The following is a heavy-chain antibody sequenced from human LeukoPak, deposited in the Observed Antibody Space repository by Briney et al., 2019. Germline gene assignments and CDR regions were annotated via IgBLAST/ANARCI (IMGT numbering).Heavy chain of an antibody. CDR1: GGSFSGHF. Sequence: PSETLSLTCAVYGGSFSGHFWSWIRQHPGKGLEWIGYIYYSGSTYYNPSLKSRVTISVDTSKNQFSLKLSSVTAADTAVYYCARSRYCSGGSCYGDLDYWGQGTLVTVSS. CDR2: IYYSGST. CDR3: ARSRYCSGGSCYGDLDY. V-gene: IGHV4-31*11. D-gene: IGHD2-15*01. J-gene: IGHJ4*02.